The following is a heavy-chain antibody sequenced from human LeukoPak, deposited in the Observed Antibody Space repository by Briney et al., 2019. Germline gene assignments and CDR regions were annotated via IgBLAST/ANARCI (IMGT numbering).Heavy chain of an antibody. CDR1: GFTFSSYA. V-gene: IGHV3-30*04. CDR3: ARAGINSWYSNSEYFHH. Sequence: PGGSLRLSCAASGFTFSSYAMHWVRQAPAKGLEWVAVISYDGSNKYYADSVKGRFTISRDNSKNTLYPQMNSLRAEDTAVYYRARAGINSWYSNSEYFHHWGQGTLVTVSS. J-gene: IGHJ1*01. CDR2: ISYDGSNK. D-gene: IGHD4-11*01.